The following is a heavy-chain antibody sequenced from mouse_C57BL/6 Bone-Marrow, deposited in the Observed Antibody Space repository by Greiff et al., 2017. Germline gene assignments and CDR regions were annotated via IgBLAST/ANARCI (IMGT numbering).Heavy chain of an antibody. CDR3: ARGYYGSSSMDD. D-gene: IGHD1-1*01. Sequence: VQLQQPGAELVKPGASVKMSCKASGYTFTSYWLTWVKQRPGQGLEWIGDIYPGSGSTNYNEKFKSKATLTVDTSSSTAYMQLSSLTSEDSAVYYCARGYYGSSSMDDWGKGTSVTVSS. J-gene: IGHJ4*01. CDR2: IYPGSGST. CDR1: GYTFTSYW. V-gene: IGHV1-55*01.